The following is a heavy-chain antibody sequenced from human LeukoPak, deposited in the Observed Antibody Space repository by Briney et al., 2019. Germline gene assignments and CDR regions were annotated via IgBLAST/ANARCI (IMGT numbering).Heavy chain of an antibody. J-gene: IGHJ6*03. CDR1: GGTFSSYT. D-gene: IGHD3-3*01. Sequence: GSSVKVSCMASGGTFSSYTISWVRQAPGQGLEWMGRIIPILGIANYAQKFQGRVTITADKSTSTAYMELSSLRSEDTAVYYCARDIYDFWSGYNYYYYMDVWGKGTTVTVSS. V-gene: IGHV1-69*04. CDR3: ARDIYDFWSGYNYYYYMDV. CDR2: IIPILGIA.